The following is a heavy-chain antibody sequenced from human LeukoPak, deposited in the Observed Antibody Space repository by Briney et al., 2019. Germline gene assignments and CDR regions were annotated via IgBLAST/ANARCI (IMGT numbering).Heavy chain of an antibody. CDR3: AREGGRYYHAFDI. Sequence: PGGSLRLSCAASGFTFSSYSMNWVRQAPGKGLEWVSSIGSSSSYIYYADSVKGRFTISRDNAKNSLYLQMNSLRAEDTAVYYCAREGGRYYHAFDIWGQGTMVTVSS. J-gene: IGHJ3*02. V-gene: IGHV3-21*01. D-gene: IGHD1-26*01. CDR1: GFTFSSYS. CDR2: IGSSSSYI.